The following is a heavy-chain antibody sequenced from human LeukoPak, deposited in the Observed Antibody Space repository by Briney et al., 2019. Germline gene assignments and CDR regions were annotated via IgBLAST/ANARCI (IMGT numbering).Heavy chain of an antibody. CDR3: ARPTMIRGFDQ. J-gene: IGHJ4*02. CDR2: INHSGST. D-gene: IGHD3-10*01. Sequence: SGTLSLTCAVYGGSFSGDYWSWSRQPPGKGLEWIGEINHSGSTNYNPSLKSRVTISVDTSKNQFSLKLSSVTAADTAVYYCARPTMIRGFDQWGQGTLVTVSS. V-gene: IGHV4-34*01. CDR1: GGSFSGDY.